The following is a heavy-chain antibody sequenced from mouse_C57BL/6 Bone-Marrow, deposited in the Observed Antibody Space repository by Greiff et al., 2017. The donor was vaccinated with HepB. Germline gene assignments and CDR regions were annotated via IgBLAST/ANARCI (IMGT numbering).Heavy chain of an antibody. Sequence: VQLQQSGPVLVKPGASVKMSCKASGYTFTDYYMNWVKQSHGKSLEWIGVINPYNGGTSYNQKFKGKATLTVDKSSSTAYMELNSLTSEDSAVYYCARNGERYAMDYWGQGTSVTVSS. J-gene: IGHJ4*01. V-gene: IGHV1-19*01. CDR1: GYTFTDYY. CDR3: ARNGERYAMDY. CDR2: INPYNGGT.